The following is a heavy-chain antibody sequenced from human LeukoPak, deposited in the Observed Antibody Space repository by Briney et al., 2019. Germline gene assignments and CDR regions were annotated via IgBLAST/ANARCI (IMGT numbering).Heavy chain of an antibody. Sequence: PGGSLRLSCAASGFTFSSYAMHWVRQAPGKGLEWIGEVKTSAITNYNPSLESRVTISVDTSKNQFSLNLRSVTVADAAIYYCASQMLEWYGLDVWGQGTTVTVSS. CDR1: GFTFSSYA. D-gene: IGHD3-3*01. CDR2: VKTSAIT. CDR3: ASQMLEWYGLDV. V-gene: IGHV4-34*01. J-gene: IGHJ6*02.